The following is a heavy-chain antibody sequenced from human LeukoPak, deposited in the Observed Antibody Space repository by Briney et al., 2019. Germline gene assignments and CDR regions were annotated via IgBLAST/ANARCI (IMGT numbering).Heavy chain of an antibody. Sequence: SETLSLTCAVYGGSFSGYYWSWIRQPPRKGLEWIGEINHSGSTNYNPSLKSRVTISVDTSKNQFSLKLSSVTAADTAVYYCARVSVAGHDYWGQGTLVTVSS. J-gene: IGHJ4*02. CDR3: ARVSVAGHDY. CDR2: INHSGST. CDR1: GGSFSGYY. V-gene: IGHV4-34*01. D-gene: IGHD6-19*01.